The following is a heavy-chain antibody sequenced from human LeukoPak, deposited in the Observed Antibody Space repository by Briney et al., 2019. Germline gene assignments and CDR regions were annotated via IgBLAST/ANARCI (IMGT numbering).Heavy chain of an antibody. J-gene: IGHJ4*02. CDR3: ARESDSGKDFDC. D-gene: IGHD1-26*01. V-gene: IGHV1-46*01. CDR2: INPSNGNT. CDR1: GGTFSSYA. Sequence: GASVKVSCKASGGTFSSYAISWVRQVPGQGLEWMGIINPSNGNTNYAQKFQGRVTMTRDTSTSTVYMELNSLGSEDTAVYYCARESDSGKDFDCWGQGTLVTVSS.